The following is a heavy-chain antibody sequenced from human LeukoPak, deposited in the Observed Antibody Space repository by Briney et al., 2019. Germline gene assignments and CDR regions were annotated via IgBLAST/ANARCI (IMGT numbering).Heavy chain of an antibody. Sequence: SETLSLTCIVSGSSISNYYWSWIRQPAGKGLEWIGRIYSSGSTNYNPSLKSRVTMSLDTSKNQFSLKLRSVTAADTAVYYCARVTGYVIEDNFDYWGQGTLVTVSS. D-gene: IGHD2-15*01. CDR1: GSSISNYY. V-gene: IGHV4-4*07. CDR3: ARVTGYVIEDNFDY. J-gene: IGHJ4*02. CDR2: IYSSGST.